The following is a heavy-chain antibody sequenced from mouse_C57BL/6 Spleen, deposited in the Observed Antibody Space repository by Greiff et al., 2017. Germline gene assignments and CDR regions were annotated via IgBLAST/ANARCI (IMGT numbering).Heavy chain of an antibody. D-gene: IGHD2-1*01. Sequence: EVKLMESGGGLVQPGGSLSLSCAASGFTFTDYYMSWVRQPPGKALEWLGFIRNKANGYTTEYSASVKGRFTISRDNSQSILYLQMNALRAEDSATYYCARYETLYSFDYWGQGTTLTVSS. CDR2: IRNKANGYTT. CDR1: GFTFTDYY. V-gene: IGHV7-3*01. CDR3: ARYETLYSFDY. J-gene: IGHJ2*01.